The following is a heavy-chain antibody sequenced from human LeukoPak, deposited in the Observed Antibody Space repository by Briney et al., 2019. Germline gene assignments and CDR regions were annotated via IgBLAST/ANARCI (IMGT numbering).Heavy chain of an antibody. CDR3: AHRRPGHLTGWDNSYFDN. D-gene: IGHD1/OR15-1a*01. Sequence: ESGPTLANPTQTLTLTCTFSGFSLYSSGVGVGWIRQPPGKALEWLAVIYWDDDKRYNPSLRSRLTMSKDASKSQVFLVMSNMDPVDTATYYCAHRRPGHLTGWDNSYFDNWGPGTLVTVSS. V-gene: IGHV2-5*02. J-gene: IGHJ4*02. CDR1: GFSLYSSGVG. CDR2: IYWDDDK.